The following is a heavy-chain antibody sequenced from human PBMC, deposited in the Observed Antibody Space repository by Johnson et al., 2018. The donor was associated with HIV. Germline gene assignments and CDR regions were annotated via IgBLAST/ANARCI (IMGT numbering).Heavy chain of an antibody. CDR2: ISSAGTNT. Sequence: QVQLVESGGDMFQPGRSLRLSCAASGFNFNIYGMHWVRPAPGKGLEWVAVISSAGTNTYYTDSVKGRFTISRDNGNKEVYLQMNGLRAEDTALYYCTKEDGAARAFDIWGLGTMVTVSS. J-gene: IGHJ3*02. CDR1: GFNFNIYG. V-gene: IGHV3-30*19. CDR3: TKEDGAARAFDI. D-gene: IGHD6-6*01.